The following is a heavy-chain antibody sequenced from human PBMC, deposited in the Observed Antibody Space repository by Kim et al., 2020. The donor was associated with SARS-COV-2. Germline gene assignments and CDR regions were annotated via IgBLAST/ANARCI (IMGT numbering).Heavy chain of an antibody. D-gene: IGHD3-9*01. Sequence: ASVKVSCKASGYTFTSYGISWVRQAPGQGLEWMGWISAYNGNTNYAQKLQGRVTMTTDTSTSTVYMELRSLRSDDTAVYYCARDSYYDILTGYYNVDYYYGMDVWGQGTTVTVSS. CDR3: ARDSYYDILTGYYNVDYYYGMDV. J-gene: IGHJ6*02. V-gene: IGHV1-18*01. CDR2: ISAYNGNT. CDR1: GYTFTSYG.